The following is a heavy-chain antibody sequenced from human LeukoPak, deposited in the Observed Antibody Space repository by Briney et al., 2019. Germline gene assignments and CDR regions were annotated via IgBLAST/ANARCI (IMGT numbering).Heavy chain of an antibody. Sequence: GRSLRLSCAASGFTFSSYGMHWVRQAPGMGLEWVAVISYDGSNKYYADSVKGRFTISRDNSKNTLYLQVNSLRAEDTAVYYCAKGSFGLQIDYWGQGTLVTVSS. CDR2: ISYDGSNK. D-gene: IGHD5-24*01. CDR1: GFTFSSYG. CDR3: AKGSFGLQIDY. J-gene: IGHJ4*02. V-gene: IGHV3-30*18.